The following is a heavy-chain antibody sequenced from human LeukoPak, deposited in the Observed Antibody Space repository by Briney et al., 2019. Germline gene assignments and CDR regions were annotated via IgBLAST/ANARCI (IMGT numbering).Heavy chain of an antibody. Sequence: GGSLRLSCAASGFTFSSYAMSWVRQAPGKGREWFSAISGSGGRTYYADAVKGRFTISRDNSQNTLYLQMNSLRADDTAVYYCAKDKDYYDSSGLYYFDYWGQGTLVTVSS. CDR2: ISGSGGRT. CDR1: GFTFSSYA. V-gene: IGHV3-23*01. D-gene: IGHD3-22*01. J-gene: IGHJ4*02. CDR3: AKDKDYYDSSGLYYFDY.